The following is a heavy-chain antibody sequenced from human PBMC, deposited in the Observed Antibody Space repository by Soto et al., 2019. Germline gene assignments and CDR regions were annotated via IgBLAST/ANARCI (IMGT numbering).Heavy chain of an antibody. J-gene: IGHJ4*02. CDR3: XXXXXXXXXPPFDY. CDR1: GFSLSTSGVG. V-gene: IGHV2-5*02. CDR2: IYWDDDK. Sequence: QITLKESGPTLVKPTQTLTLTCTFSGFSLSTSGVGVGWXXXXXXXXLEWLALIYWDDDKRYSPSLKSRLTXXXXXXXXXXXXXXXXXXXXXXXXXXXXXXXXXXXXPPFDYWGQGTLVTVSS.